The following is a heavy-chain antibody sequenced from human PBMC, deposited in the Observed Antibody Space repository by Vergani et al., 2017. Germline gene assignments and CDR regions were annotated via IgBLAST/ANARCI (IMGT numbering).Heavy chain of an antibody. J-gene: IGHJ6*02. D-gene: IGHD2-2*01. V-gene: IGHV1-2*02. CDR2: INPNSGGT. CDR3: ARDLGCSSTSCYVFYYYYGMDV. Sequence: QVQLVQSGAEVKKPGASVKVSCKASGYTFTGYYMHWVRQAPGQGLEWMGWINPNSGGTNYAQKFQGRVTMTRDTSISTAYMELSRLRSDDTAVYYCARDLGCSSTSCYVFYYYYGMDVWGQGP. CDR1: GYTFTGYY.